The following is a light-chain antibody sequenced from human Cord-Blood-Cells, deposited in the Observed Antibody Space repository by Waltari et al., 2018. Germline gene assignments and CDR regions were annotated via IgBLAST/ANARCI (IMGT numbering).Light chain of an antibody. J-gene: IGLJ2*01. CDR3: SSYTSSSNLVV. CDR1: SSDVGGYNY. V-gene: IGLV2-14*01. Sequence: QSALTQPASVSGSPGQSITISCTGTSSDVGGYNYVPWYQQHPGKAPKLMIYDVSNRPSGVSNRFSGSKSGNTASLTISGLQAEDEADYYCSSYTSSSNLVVFGGGTKLTVL. CDR2: DVS.